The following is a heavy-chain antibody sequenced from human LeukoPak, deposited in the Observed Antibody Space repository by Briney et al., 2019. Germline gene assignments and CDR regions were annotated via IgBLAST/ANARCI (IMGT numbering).Heavy chain of an antibody. J-gene: IGHJ4*02. Sequence: GGSLRLSCAASEFTFSSYSMNWVRQAPGKGLEWVSYISSSSTIYYADSVKGRFTISRDNSKNTLYLQMNSLRAEDTAVYYCARGRVTRTTWVDYWGQGILVIVSS. CDR2: ISSSSTI. CDR1: EFTFSSYS. CDR3: ARGRVTRTTWVDY. D-gene: IGHD1-20*01. V-gene: IGHV3-48*01.